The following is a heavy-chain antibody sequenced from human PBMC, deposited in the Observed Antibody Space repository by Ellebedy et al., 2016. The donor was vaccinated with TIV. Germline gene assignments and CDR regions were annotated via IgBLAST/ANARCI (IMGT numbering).Heavy chain of an antibody. CDR3: AKDLSWLSASDY. CDR2: IGGDDST. J-gene: IGHJ4*02. D-gene: IGHD2-21*01. Sequence: PGGSLRLSCAASGFNIGSNAMSWVRQTPGKGLEWVAGIGGDDSTNDAHFVEGRFTISRDRFQSTLHLEMSSLRVEDTAIYYCAKDLSWLSASDYWGQGTLVTVSS. CDR1: GFNIGSNA. V-gene: IGHV3-23*01.